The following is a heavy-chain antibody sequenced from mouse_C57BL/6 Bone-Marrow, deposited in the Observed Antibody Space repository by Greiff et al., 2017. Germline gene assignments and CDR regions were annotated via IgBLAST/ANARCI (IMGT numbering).Heavy chain of an antibody. J-gene: IGHJ3*01. CDR1: GYTFTSYW. CDR3: ARVGWLLRIRFAY. D-gene: IGHD2-3*01. V-gene: IGHV1-64*01. CDR2: IHPNSGST. Sequence: QVQLKQPGAELVKPGASVKLSCKASGYTFTSYWMHWVKQRPGQGLEWIGMIHPNSGSTNYNEKFKSKATLTVDKSSSTAYMQLSSLTSEDSAVYYCARVGWLLRIRFAYWGQGTLVTVSA.